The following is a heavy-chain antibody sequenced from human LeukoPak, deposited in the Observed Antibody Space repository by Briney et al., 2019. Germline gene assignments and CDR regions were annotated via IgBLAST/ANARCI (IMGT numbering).Heavy chain of an antibody. CDR2: IYYSGST. Sequence: SETLSLTCTVSGGSISSGGYYWSWIRQHPGKGLEWIGYIYYSGSTYYNPSLKSRVTISVDTSKNQFSLKLSSVTAADTAVYYCARVWYDSSGSSWFDPWGQGTLVTVFS. CDR3: ARVWYDSSGSSWFDP. J-gene: IGHJ5*02. D-gene: IGHD3-22*01. V-gene: IGHV4-31*03. CDR1: GGSISSGGYY.